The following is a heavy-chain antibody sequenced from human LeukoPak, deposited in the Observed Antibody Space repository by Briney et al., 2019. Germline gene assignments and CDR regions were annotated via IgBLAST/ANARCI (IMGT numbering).Heavy chain of an antibody. CDR2: LYYSGST. Sequence: SETLSLTCTVSGGSISSSTYYWGWIRQPPGKGLEWIGSLYYSGSTYYNPSLKSRVTISVDTSKNQFSLKLSSVTVADTAVYFCARQSRSGGPGDYWGQGTLVTVSS. CDR1: GGSISSSTYY. J-gene: IGHJ4*02. D-gene: IGHD2-15*01. V-gene: IGHV4-39*01. CDR3: ARQSRSGGPGDY.